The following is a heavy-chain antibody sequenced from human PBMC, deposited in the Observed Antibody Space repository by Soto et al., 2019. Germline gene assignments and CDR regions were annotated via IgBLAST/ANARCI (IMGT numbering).Heavy chain of an antibody. Sequence: QVQLVQSGAEVKKPGASVKVSCKASGHTFTGHHMHWVRQTPGQGLQWMGCINLESGDTRYAQKFQGRVTTTRDTSITTVYMELSGLRSDDTAVYYCGLEPTGTGGLDHWGQGTLVTDSS. J-gene: IGHJ4*02. CDR3: GLEPTGTGGLDH. CDR1: GHTFTGHH. V-gene: IGHV1-2*02. CDR2: INLESGDT. D-gene: IGHD7-27*01.